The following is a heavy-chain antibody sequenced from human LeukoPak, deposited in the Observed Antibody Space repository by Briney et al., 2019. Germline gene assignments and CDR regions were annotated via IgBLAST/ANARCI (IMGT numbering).Heavy chain of an antibody. D-gene: IGHD4-23*01. V-gene: IGHV4-39*01. CDR3: ARHHEVYGGNPEYFDY. J-gene: IGHJ4*02. CDR1: GGSISSSSYY. CDR2: IYYSGST. Sequence: SETLSLTCTVSGGSISSSSYYWGWIRQPPGKGLEWIGSIYYSGSTYYNPSLKSRVTISVDTSKNQFSLKLSSVTAADTAVYYCARHHEVYGGNPEYFDYWGQGTLVTVSS.